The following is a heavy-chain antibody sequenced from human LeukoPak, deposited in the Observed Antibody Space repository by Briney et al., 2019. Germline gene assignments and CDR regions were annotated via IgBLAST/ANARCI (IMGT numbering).Heavy chain of an antibody. J-gene: IGHJ5*02. D-gene: IGHD6-6*01. CDR3: AKTSSSSWFDP. V-gene: IGHV3-30*18. Sequence: GGSLRLSCAASGFTVSSNYMSWVRQAPGKGLEWVAVISYDGSNKYYADSVKGRFTISRDNSKNTLYLQMNSLRAEDTAVYYCAKTSSSSWFDPWGQGTLVTVSS. CDR2: ISYDGSNK. CDR1: GFTVSSNY.